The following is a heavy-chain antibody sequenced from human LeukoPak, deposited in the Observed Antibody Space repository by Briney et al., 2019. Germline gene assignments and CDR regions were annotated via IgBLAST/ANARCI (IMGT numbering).Heavy chain of an antibody. CDR1: GFTISSYS. CDR2: ISSSSSYI. Sequence: PGGSLRLSCAASGFTISSYSMNWVRQAPGKGLEWVSSISSSSSYIYHADSVKGRSTISRDNAKNSLYLQMNSLRAEDTAVYYCARDGTWTWGQGTLVTVSS. CDR3: ARDGTWT. V-gene: IGHV3-21*01. D-gene: IGHD1-1*01. J-gene: IGHJ5*02.